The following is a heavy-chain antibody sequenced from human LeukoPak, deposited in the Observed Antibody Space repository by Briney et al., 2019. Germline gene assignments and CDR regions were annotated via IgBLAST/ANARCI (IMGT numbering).Heavy chain of an antibody. Sequence: SETLSLTCTVSGASMSAYYWSWIRQPPGKGLKWIGNIYYSGSTNYNPSLKSRVTISVDTPKKQFYLKLSSVTAADTAVYYCARRQSGSYLDFDYWGQGTLVTVSS. CDR1: GASMSAYY. V-gene: IGHV4-59*08. J-gene: IGHJ4*02. CDR3: ARRQSGSYLDFDY. D-gene: IGHD1-26*01. CDR2: IYYSGST.